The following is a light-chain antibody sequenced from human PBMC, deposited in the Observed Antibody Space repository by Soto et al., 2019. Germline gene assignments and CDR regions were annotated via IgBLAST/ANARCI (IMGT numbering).Light chain of an antibody. J-gene: IGLJ1*01. Sequence: QSALTQPASVSGSPGQSITISCTGTSSDIGGYIYVSWYQQHPGKAPKLIIYEVSNRPSGVSNRFSGSKSGSTASLTISGLQAEDEADYYCSSYTSSSTLLYVFGTGTKV. CDR2: EVS. CDR3: SSYTSSSTLLYV. CDR1: SSDIGGYIY. V-gene: IGLV2-14*01.